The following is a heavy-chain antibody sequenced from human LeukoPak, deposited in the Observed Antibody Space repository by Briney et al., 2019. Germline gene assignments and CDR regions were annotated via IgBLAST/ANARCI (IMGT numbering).Heavy chain of an antibody. V-gene: IGHV4-4*02. CDR2: IYHSGST. Sequence: KTSETLSLTCAVSGASISGSDWWSWVRQPPGKGLEWIGEIYHSGSTNYNSSLKSRVTISVDKSKSHFSLKVSSVTAADTAVYYCARVVGNTNFDSWGQGALVTVSS. CDR1: GASISGSDW. J-gene: IGHJ4*02. D-gene: IGHD2-21*01. CDR3: ARVVGNTNFDS.